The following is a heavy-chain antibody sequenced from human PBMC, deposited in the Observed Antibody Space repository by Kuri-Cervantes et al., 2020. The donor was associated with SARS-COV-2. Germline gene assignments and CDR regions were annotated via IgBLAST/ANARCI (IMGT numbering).Heavy chain of an antibody. CDR3: ARERAYCSSVSCYGSDS. D-gene: IGHD2-2*01. Sequence: ASVKVSCKASGYTFTGYYMHWVRQAPGQGLEWMGWINPNSGGTNYAQKFQGWVTMTRDTSISTVYMELSRLRSDDTAVYYCARERAYCSSVSCYGSDSWGQGTLVTVSS. CDR1: GYTFTGYY. J-gene: IGHJ5*01. V-gene: IGHV1-2*04. CDR2: INPNSGGT.